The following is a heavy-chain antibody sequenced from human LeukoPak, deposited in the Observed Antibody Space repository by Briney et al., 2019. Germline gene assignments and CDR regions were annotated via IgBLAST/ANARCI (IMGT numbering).Heavy chain of an antibody. D-gene: IGHD4-17*01. V-gene: IGHV4-59*01. Sequence: SETLSLTCTVSGGSISSYYWSWIRQPPGKGLEWIAYIYYSGSTNYNPSLKSRVTISVDTSKNQFSLKLSSVTAADTAVYYCARDRGCMGYGDYHFDYWGQGTLVTVSS. J-gene: IGHJ4*02. CDR1: GGSISSYY. CDR3: ARDRGCMGYGDYHFDY. CDR2: IYYSGST.